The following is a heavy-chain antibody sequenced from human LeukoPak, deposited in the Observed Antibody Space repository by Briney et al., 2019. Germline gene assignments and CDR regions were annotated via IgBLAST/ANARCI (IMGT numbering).Heavy chain of an antibody. CDR2: INHSKTT. D-gene: IGHD6-19*01. CDR1: GGSFSGYY. CDR3: ARGPAYSWLRSGSVCFFDF. J-gene: IGHJ4*02. Sequence: PSETLSLTCGVYGGSFSGYYWSWIRQTPGTGLEWIGEINHSKTTNYNPSLKSRVTMSVDTSKNQFSLNLSSVTAADTAVYYCARGPAYSWLRSGSVCFFDFWGQGVLVTVSS. V-gene: IGHV4-34*01.